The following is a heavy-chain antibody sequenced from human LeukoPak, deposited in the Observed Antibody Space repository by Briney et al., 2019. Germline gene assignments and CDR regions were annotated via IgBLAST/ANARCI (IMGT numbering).Heavy chain of an antibody. CDR3: ARGFGFGDYNYYMDV. V-gene: IGHV4-34*01. J-gene: IGHJ6*03. D-gene: IGHD3-10*01. CDR1: GGSFSGYY. CDR2: INHSGST. Sequence: SETLSLTRAVYGGSFSGYYWSWIRQPPGKGLEWIGEINHSGSTNYNPSLKSRVTISVDTSKNQFSLRLSSVTAADTAVYYCARGFGFGDYNYYMDVWGKGTTVTVSS.